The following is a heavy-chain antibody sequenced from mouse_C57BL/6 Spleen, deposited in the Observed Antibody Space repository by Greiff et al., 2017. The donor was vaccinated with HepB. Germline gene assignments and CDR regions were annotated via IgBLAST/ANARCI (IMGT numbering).Heavy chain of an antibody. CDR3: AGLGTGFDY. J-gene: IGHJ2*01. V-gene: IGHV3-6*01. CDR1: GYSITSGYY. D-gene: IGHD4-1*01. CDR2: ISYDGSN. Sequence: DVKLQESGPGLVKPSQSLSLTCSVTGYSITSGYYWNWIRQFPGNKLEWMGYISYDGSNNYNPSLKNRISITRDTSKNQFFLKLNSVTTEDTATYYCAGLGTGFDYWGQGTTLTVSS.